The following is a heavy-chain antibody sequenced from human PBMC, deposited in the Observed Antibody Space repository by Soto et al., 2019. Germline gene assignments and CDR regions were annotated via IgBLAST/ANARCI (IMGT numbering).Heavy chain of an antibody. V-gene: IGHV4-31*03. D-gene: IGHD3-16*01. CDR2: IYYSGST. CDR3: ASVGGINWFDP. J-gene: IGHJ5*02. CDR1: GGSISSGGYY. Sequence: QVQLQESGPGLVKPSQTLSLTCTVSGGSISSGGYYWSWIRQHPGKGLEWIGYIYYSGSTYYNPSVERRVTISVATSKNQFSLKLSSVTAADTAVYYCASVGGINWFDPWGQGTLVTVSS.